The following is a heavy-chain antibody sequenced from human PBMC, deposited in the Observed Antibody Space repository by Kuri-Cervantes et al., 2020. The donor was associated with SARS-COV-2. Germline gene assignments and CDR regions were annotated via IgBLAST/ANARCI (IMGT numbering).Heavy chain of an antibody. Sequence: GESLKISCAASGFTFSSYGMHWVRQAPGKGLEWVAVIWYDGSNKYYADSVKGRFTISRDNAKNSLYLQMNSLRAEDTAVYYCAGQLLYYYDSSGYPDAFDIWGQGTMVTVPS. J-gene: IGHJ3*02. CDR2: IWYDGSNK. V-gene: IGHV3-33*03. D-gene: IGHD3-22*01. CDR3: AGQLLYYYDSSGYPDAFDI. CDR1: GFTFSSYG.